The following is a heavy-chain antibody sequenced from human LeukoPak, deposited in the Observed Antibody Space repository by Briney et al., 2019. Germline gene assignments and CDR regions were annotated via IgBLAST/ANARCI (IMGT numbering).Heavy chain of an antibody. CDR2: IRSKAYGGTT. V-gene: IGHV3-49*03. J-gene: IGHJ5*02. CDR1: GFTFSSYA. D-gene: IGHD2-21*02. CDR3: TREFRTCGGDCYFNNWFDP. Sequence: GGSLRLSCAASGFTFSSYAMSWFRQAPGKGLEWVGFIRSKAYGGTTEYAASVKGRFTISRDDSKSIAYLQMNSLKTEDTAVYYCTREFRTCGGDCYFNNWFDPWGQGTLVTVSS.